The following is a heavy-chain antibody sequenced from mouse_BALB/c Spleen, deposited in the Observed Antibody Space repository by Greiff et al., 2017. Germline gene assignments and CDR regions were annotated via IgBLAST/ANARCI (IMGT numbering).Heavy chain of an antibody. CDR3: ARRGLYYGSSHFDY. CDR2: ILPGSGST. Sequence: QVQLQQSGAELMKPGASVKISCKATGYTFSSYWIEWVKQRPGHGLEWIGEILPGSGSTNYNEKFKGKATFTADTSSNTAYMQLSSLTSEDSAVYYCARRGLYYGSSHFDYWGQGTTLTVSS. V-gene: IGHV1-9*01. CDR1: GYTFSSYW. D-gene: IGHD1-1*01. J-gene: IGHJ2*01.